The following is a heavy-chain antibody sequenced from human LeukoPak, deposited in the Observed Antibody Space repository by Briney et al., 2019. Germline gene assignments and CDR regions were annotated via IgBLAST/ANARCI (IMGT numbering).Heavy chain of an antibody. D-gene: IGHD6-13*01. CDR2: INWNGGST. CDR3: ARDPASSSWGGAFDI. Sequence: GGSLRLSCAASGFTFSDYYMSWIRQAPGKGLEWVSGINWNGGSTGYADSVKGRFTISRDNAKNSLYLQMNSLRAEDTALYYCARDPASSSWGGAFDIWGQGTMVTVSS. CDR1: GFTFSDYY. J-gene: IGHJ3*02. V-gene: IGHV3-20*04.